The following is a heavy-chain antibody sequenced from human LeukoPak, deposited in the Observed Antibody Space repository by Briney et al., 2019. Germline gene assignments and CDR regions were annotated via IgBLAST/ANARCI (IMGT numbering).Heavy chain of an antibody. CDR3: ARSYIVVVPAVYFDY. D-gene: IGHD2-2*01. V-gene: IGHV1-3*01. Sequence: VVSVKVSCKTSGYTFSTYAIQWVRQAPGQRLEWMGWINGGDGNTKFSQKFQGRVTITRDTSARSSYMELSSLRSEDTAVYYCARSYIVVVPAVYFDYWGQGTLVTVSS. J-gene: IGHJ4*02. CDR2: INGGDGNT. CDR1: GYTFSTYA.